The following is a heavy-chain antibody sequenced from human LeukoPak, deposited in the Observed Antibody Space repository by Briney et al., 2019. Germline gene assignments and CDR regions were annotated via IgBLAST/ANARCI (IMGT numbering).Heavy chain of an antibody. CDR3: TKDRQGPNQYHMDV. Sequence: GGSLRLSCAASGFTFSSLWMSWVRQAPGRGPEWVANINQDGGTTYYVASVKGRFTISRDNAKTSLSLQMSSLRAEDTAVYYCTKDRQGPNQYHMDVWGKGTTVTVSS. CDR2: INQDGGTT. J-gene: IGHJ6*03. V-gene: IGHV3-7*01. CDR1: GFTFSSLW.